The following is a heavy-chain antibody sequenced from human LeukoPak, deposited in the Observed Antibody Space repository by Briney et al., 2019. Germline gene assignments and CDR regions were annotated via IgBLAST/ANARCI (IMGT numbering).Heavy chain of an antibody. CDR3: TKDRQGPNQYHMDV. Sequence: GGSLRLSCAASGFTFSSLWMSWVRQAPGRGPEWVANINQDGGTTYYVASVKGRFTISRDNAKTSLSLQMSSLRAEDTAVYYCTKDRQGPNQYHMDVWGKGTTVTVSS. CDR2: INQDGGTT. J-gene: IGHJ6*03. V-gene: IGHV3-7*01. CDR1: GFTFSSLW.